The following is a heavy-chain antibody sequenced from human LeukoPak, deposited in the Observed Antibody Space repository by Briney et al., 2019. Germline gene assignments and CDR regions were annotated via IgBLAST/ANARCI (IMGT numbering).Heavy chain of an antibody. D-gene: IGHD6-19*01. CDR2: INAGNGNT. Sequence: ASVKVSCKASGYTFTSYAMHWVRQAPGQRLEWMGWINAGNGNTKYSQKFQGGVTITRDTSASTAYMELSSLRSEDTAVYYCARSDGSGWYGGFDYWGQGTLVTVSS. J-gene: IGHJ4*02. CDR1: GYTFTSYA. CDR3: ARSDGSGWYGGFDY. V-gene: IGHV1-3*01.